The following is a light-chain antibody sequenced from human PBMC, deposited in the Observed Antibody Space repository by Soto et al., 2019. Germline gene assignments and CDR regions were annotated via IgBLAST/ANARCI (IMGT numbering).Light chain of an antibody. CDR3: QQYHTFWT. Sequence: DIQMTQSPSTLSASVGDRVTIACRANQTITRWLAWHQQKPGKAPKLLIFDASTLESGVPSRFSGSGYGTEFTLTISSLQPEDFATYYCQQYHTFWTFGQGTTVEVK. CDR2: DAS. CDR1: QTITRW. J-gene: IGKJ1*01. V-gene: IGKV1-5*01.